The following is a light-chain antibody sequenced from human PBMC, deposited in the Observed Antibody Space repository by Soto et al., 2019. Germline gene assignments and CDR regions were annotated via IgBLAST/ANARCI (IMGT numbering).Light chain of an antibody. V-gene: IGLV1-40*01. CDR2: GNN. CDR3: QSYDKSLSGFVV. CDR1: RSNIGAGYD. J-gene: IGLJ2*01. Sequence: QSALTQPPSVSGAPGQRVTISCAGSRSNIGAGYDVHWYQQLPGTAPKLLVSGNNNRPSGVPDRFSGSKSGTSASLAIAGLQAEDEADYYCQSYDKSLSGFVVFGGGTKLTVL.